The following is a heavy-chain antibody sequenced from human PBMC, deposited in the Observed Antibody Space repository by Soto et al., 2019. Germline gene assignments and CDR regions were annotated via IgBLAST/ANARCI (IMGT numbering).Heavy chain of an antibody. J-gene: IGHJ4*02. CDR1: GFSLSTSGVG. V-gene: IGHV2-5*02. CDR2: IYWDDDN. CDR3: AHLLGGCNRSCCSPLRFDS. Sequence: QITLKESGPTLVKPTQTLTLTCTFSGFSLSTSGVGVGWIRQPPGKALEWLALIYWDDDNHNSPSLKSRPTITKDTTKNQVVLTMTNMDPVDTATYDCAHLLGGCNRSCCSPLRFDSWVQGILVTVSS. D-gene: IGHD2-15*01.